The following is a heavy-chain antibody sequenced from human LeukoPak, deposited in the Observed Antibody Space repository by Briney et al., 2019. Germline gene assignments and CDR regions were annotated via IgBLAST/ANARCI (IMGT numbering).Heavy chain of an antibody. CDR2: LSAYNGNT. Sequence: ASVKVSCKASGYTFINYGISWVRQAPGQGLEWMGYLSAYNGNTDYAQKLQGRVTMTTDTSTSTAYMELRSLRSEDTAVYYCAREGVVGALDFDYWGQGTLVTVSS. CDR1: GYTFINYG. D-gene: IGHD1-26*01. V-gene: IGHV1-18*01. CDR3: AREGVVGALDFDY. J-gene: IGHJ4*02.